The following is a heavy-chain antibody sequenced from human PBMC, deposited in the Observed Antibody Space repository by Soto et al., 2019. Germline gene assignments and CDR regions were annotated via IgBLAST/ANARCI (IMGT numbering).Heavy chain of an antibody. Sequence: EVQLLESGGGLVQPGGSLRLSCAASGFTFSTYAMRWVRQAPGKGLEWVSTIDNSGGITYYADSVKGRFTISRDNSKNTLYLQMNSLRAEDTAVYYCAKGGYNYGFLFDCWGQGTLVTVSS. CDR3: AKGGYNYGFLFDC. V-gene: IGHV3-23*05. J-gene: IGHJ4*02. D-gene: IGHD5-18*01. CDR1: GFTFSTYA. CDR2: IDNSGGIT.